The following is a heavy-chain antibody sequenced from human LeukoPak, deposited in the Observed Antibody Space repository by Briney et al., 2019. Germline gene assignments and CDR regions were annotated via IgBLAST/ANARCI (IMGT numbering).Heavy chain of an antibody. Sequence: ASVKVSCKASGYTFTSYDINWVRQATGQGLEWMGWMNPNSGNTGYAQKFQGRVTITRNTSISTTYMELSSLRSEDPAVYYCARGPPYYYDSSVPYDYWGQGTLVTVSS. J-gene: IGHJ4*02. CDR1: GYTFTSYD. CDR3: ARGPPYYYDSSVPYDY. CDR2: MNPNSGNT. V-gene: IGHV1-8*03. D-gene: IGHD3-22*01.